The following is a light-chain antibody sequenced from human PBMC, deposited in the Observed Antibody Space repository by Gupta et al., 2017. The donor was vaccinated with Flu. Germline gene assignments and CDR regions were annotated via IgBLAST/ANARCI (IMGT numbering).Light chain of an antibody. J-gene: IGKJ4*02. CDR2: AAS. CDR1: QSISSY. CDR3: QQSYRHPRRT. V-gene: IGKV1-39*01. Sequence: DIQMTQSPSSLSASVGDRVTITCRASQSISSYLNWYQQKPGKAPKLLIYAASSLQSGVPSRFSGSGSGTDFTLTISSLQPEDFATYYWQQSYRHPRRTFGGGTKVEIK.